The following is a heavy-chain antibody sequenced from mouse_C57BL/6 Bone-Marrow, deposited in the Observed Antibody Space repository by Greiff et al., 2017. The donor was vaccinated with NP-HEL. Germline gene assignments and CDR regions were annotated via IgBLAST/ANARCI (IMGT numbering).Heavy chain of an antibody. Sequence: VQLQQSGPELVKPGASVKISCKASGYTFTDYYMNWVKQSHGKSLEWIGDINPNNGGTSYIQKFKGKATLTVDKSSSTAYMELRSLTSEDSAVYDCARDHYSNYPYGYFDVWGTGTTVTVSS. V-gene: IGHV1-26*01. CDR2: INPNNGGT. J-gene: IGHJ1*03. D-gene: IGHD2-5*01. CDR1: GYTFTDYY. CDR3: ARDHYSNYPYGYFDV.